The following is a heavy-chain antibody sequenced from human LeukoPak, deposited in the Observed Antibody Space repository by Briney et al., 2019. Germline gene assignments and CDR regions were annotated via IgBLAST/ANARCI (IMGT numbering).Heavy chain of an antibody. CDR2: IYPADSTA. V-gene: IGHV5-51*01. CDR1: GYSFTTYW. Sequence: GESLKISCKASGYSFTTYWIGWVRQVPGKGLEWVGIIYPADSTAKYSPSFQGQVTISADKSISTAYLQWSSLKASDTAMYYCAARFSVLRSGYSYYFDYWGQGTLVTVSS. CDR3: AARFSVLRSGYSYYFDY. D-gene: IGHD3-3*01. J-gene: IGHJ4*02.